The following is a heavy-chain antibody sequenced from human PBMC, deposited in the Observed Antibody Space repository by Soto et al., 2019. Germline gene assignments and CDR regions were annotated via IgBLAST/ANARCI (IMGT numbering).Heavy chain of an antibody. CDR3: ARRNDNYYDY. Sequence: SETLSLTCAVYGGSFSGYYWSWIRQPPGKGLEWIGEINHSGSTNYNPSLKSRVTISVDTSKNQFSLKLSSVTAADTAVYYCARRNDNYYDYWGQGTLVTVS. D-gene: IGHD3-9*01. J-gene: IGHJ4*02. CDR2: INHSGST. V-gene: IGHV4-34*01. CDR1: GGSFSGYY.